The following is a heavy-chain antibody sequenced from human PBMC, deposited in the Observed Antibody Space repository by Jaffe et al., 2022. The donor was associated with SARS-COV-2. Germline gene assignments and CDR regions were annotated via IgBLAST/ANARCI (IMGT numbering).Heavy chain of an antibody. Sequence: EVQLLESGGGLVQPGGSLRLSCAASGFTFSSYAMSWVRQAPGKGLEWVSVIGGDSVTTFYANSVKGRFIISRDNSKNTLYLQMNSLRVDDTAVFYCVKTIWSASYRFDPWGQGTLVTVSS. J-gene: IGHJ5*02. D-gene: IGHD2-2*01. CDR2: IGGDSVTT. V-gene: IGHV3-23*01. CDR1: GFTFSSYA. CDR3: VKTIWSASYRFDP.